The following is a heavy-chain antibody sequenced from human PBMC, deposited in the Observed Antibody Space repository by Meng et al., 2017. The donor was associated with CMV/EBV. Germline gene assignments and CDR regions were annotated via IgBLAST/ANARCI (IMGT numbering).Heavy chain of an antibody. CDR3: AKNEGYCSSTSCRRYFDY. V-gene: IGHV3-23*01. J-gene: IGHJ4*02. Sequence: GGSLRLSCAASGFTFSSYGMHWVRQAPGKGLEWVSAISGSGGSTYYADSVKGRFTISRDNSKNTLYLQMNSLRAEDTAVYYCAKNEGYCSSTSCRRYFDYWGQGTLVTVSS. CDR1: GFTFSSYG. D-gene: IGHD2-2*01. CDR2: ISGSGGST.